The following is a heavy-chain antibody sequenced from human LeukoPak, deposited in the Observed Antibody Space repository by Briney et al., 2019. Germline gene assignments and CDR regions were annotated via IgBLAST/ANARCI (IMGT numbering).Heavy chain of an antibody. CDR1: GGTFSSYA. Sequence: SVKVSCKASGGTFSSYAISWVRQAPGQGLEWMGGIIPIFGTANYAQKFKGRVTITTDESTSTAYMELSSLRSEDTAVYYCARERGYSYGGGFDYWGQGTLVTVSS. D-gene: IGHD5-18*01. CDR2: IIPIFGTA. J-gene: IGHJ4*02. CDR3: ARERGYSYGGGFDY. V-gene: IGHV1-69*05.